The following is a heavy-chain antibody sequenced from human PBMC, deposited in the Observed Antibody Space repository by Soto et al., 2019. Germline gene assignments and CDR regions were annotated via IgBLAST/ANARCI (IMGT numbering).Heavy chain of an antibody. CDR1: GYTFTFYG. V-gene: IGHV1-18*04. CDR3: ARDSPRLGIGRNWFDP. Sequence: QIQLVQSGAEVKKPGASVKVSCKASGYTFTFYGISWVRQAPGRGLEWMGWISGYHGTTKYAQKLRGRVSMTTDTSTSTAYMELRSRRYDDTAVDYCARDSPRLGIGRNWFDPWGQGTLVTVSS. D-gene: IGHD3-16*01. CDR2: ISGYHGTT. J-gene: IGHJ5*02.